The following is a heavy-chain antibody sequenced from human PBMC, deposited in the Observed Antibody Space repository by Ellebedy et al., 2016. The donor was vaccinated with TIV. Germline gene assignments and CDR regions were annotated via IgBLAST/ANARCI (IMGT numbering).Heavy chain of an antibody. V-gene: IGHV4-39*01. CDR1: GGSLSSFPYY. CDR2: VYYSGNA. J-gene: IGHJ2*01. D-gene: IGHD3/OR15-3a*01. Sequence: SETLSLTCTVSGGSLSSFPYYWGWIRQSPGKGLEWIGTVYYSGNAYYNPSLKSRVTISVDTSMNRFSLEVKSVTAADTAVYYCARNVLIFTFDKWYSDLWGRGTLVTVSS. CDR3: ARNVLIFTFDKWYSDL.